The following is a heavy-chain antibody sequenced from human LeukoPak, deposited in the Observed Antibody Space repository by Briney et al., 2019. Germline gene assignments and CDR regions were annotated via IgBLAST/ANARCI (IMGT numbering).Heavy chain of an antibody. CDR1: GFTVSSNY. CDR2: IYSGGST. V-gene: IGHV3-53*01. D-gene: IGHD3-10*01. CDR3: AKSYGSGSASYRN. Sequence: GGFLRLSCAASGFTVSSNYMSWVRQAPGKGLEWVSVIYSGGSTYYADSVKGRFTISRDYSKNTLYLQMNSLRAEDTAVYYCAKSYGSGSASYRNWGQGTLVTVSS. J-gene: IGHJ4*02.